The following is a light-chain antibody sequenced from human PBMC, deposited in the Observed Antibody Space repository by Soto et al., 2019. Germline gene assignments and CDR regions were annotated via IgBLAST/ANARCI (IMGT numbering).Light chain of an antibody. J-gene: IGLJ1*01. Sequence: QSALTQPPSASGTPGQRVTISCSGSSSNIGSNTVNWYQQLPGTAPKLLIYSNNQRPPGVPDRFSGSKSGTSASLAISGLQSEDEADYYCAAWDDSLNGPLYVFGTGTKVT. V-gene: IGLV1-44*01. CDR1: SSNIGSNT. CDR2: SNN. CDR3: AAWDDSLNGPLYV.